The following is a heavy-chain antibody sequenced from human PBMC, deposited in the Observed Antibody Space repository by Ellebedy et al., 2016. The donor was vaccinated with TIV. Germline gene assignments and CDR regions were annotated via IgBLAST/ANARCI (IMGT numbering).Heavy chain of an antibody. V-gene: IGHV1-2*04. CDR1: GYTFTGYY. CDR2: INPNSGGT. CDR3: ARDRGYCSSTSCLGRPGYYGMDV. Sequence: ASVKVSXXASGYTFTGYYMHWVRQAPGQGLEWMGWINPNSGGTNYAQKFQGWVTMTRDTSISTAYMELSRLRSDDTAVYYCARDRGYCSSTSCLGRPGYYGMDVWGQGTTVTVSS. J-gene: IGHJ6*02. D-gene: IGHD2-2*01.